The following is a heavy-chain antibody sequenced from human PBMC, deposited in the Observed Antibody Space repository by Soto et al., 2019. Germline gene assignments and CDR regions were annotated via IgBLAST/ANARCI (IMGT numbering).Heavy chain of an antibody. CDR3: TGSSSYYGMDV. D-gene: IGHD6-6*01. V-gene: IGHV3-72*01. CDR1: GFTFNDHY. Sequence: GGSMRLSCAASGFTFNDHYMAWARQAPGKGLEWVGRTRNKANSYTTEYAASVKGRFTISRDDSKNSLYLQMNSLKTEDTAVYYCTGSSSYYGMDVWGQGTTVTVSS. J-gene: IGHJ6*02. CDR2: TRNKANSYTT.